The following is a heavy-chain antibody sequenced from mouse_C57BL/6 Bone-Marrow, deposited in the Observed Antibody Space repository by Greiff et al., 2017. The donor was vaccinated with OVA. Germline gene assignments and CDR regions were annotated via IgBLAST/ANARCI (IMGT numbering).Heavy chain of an antibody. CDR1: GYTFTSYW. J-gene: IGHJ3*01. Sequence: VQLQQPGAELVKPGASVKLSCKASGYTFTSYWMHWVKQRPGRGLEWIGRIDPNSGGTKYNEKFKSKATLTVDQPSSTAYMQLSSLTSEDSADYYCARRRGRRKRDWFAYWGQGTLVTVSA. CDR2: IDPNSGGT. V-gene: IGHV1-72*01. CDR3: ARRRGRRKRDWFAY.